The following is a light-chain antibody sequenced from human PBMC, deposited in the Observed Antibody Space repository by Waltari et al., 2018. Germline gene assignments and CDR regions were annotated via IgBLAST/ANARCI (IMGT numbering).Light chain of an antibody. J-gene: IGLJ1*01. CDR3: SSHTTGGNFDI. Sequence: QSALTQSASVSGSPGQSITISCTGTSDDVGGYDYVSWYQQPPGKAPKLIIYDVNKRPSGVSSRFSGSKSGNTASLTISRLQPEDEAEYFCSSHTTGGNFDIFGPGTKVNVL. CDR1: SDDVGGYDY. CDR2: DVN. V-gene: IGLV2-14*01.